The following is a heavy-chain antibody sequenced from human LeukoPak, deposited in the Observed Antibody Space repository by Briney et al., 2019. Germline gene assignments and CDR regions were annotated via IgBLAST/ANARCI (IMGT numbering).Heavy chain of an antibody. J-gene: IGHJ4*02. Sequence: SETLSLTCAVSGGSISSGDYYWSWIRQPPGKGLEWIGYIYYSGSTYYNPSLKSRVTISVDTSKNQFSLKLSSVTAADTAVYYCAGSRIAAAGDYFDYWGQGTLVTVSS. CDR2: IYYSGST. V-gene: IGHV4-30-4*01. CDR3: AGSRIAAAGDYFDY. D-gene: IGHD6-13*01. CDR1: GGSISSGDYY.